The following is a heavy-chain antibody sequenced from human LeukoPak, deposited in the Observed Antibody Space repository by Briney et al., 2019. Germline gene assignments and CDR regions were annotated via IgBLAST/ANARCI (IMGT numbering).Heavy chain of an antibody. Sequence: GGSLRLSCEASQFTFSRFAMSWIRQAPGTGLEWVSTLSGIGTATYYADSVKGRFTTSRDNSKDTLYLQMDNLRADDTAVYYCAKHLGSHSFLFYYMEVWGTGTSVIVSS. D-gene: IGHD2-21*01. J-gene: IGHJ6*03. CDR3: AKHLGSHSFLFYYMEV. CDR1: QFTFSRFA. V-gene: IGHV3-23*01. CDR2: LSGIGTAT.